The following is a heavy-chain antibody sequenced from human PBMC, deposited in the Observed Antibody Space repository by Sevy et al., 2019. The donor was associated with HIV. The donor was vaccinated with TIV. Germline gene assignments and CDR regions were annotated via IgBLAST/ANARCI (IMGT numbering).Heavy chain of an antibody. CDR1: GGSTRSSTYL. D-gene: IGHD5-12*01. Sequence: SETLSLTCNVSGGSTRSSTYLWGWIRQPPGKGLEWIGDIYHNGRTHYSPSLTSRVTISVDTSKNQFSLKLSSVTAADTAVYYCARKGEGYNQYYFDYWGQGILVTVSS. CDR2: IYHNGRT. CDR3: ARKGEGYNQYYFDY. V-gene: IGHV4-39*01. J-gene: IGHJ4*02.